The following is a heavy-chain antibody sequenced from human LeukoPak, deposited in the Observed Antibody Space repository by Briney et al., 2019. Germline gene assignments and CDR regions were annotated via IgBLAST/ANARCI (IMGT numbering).Heavy chain of an antibody. CDR3: ARGPYDSSGHDAFDI. D-gene: IGHD3-22*01. V-gene: IGHV4-59*01. J-gene: IGHJ3*02. CDR1: GGSISSYY. CDR2: ICYSGST. Sequence: VKPSETLSLTCTVSGGSISSYYWSWIRQPPGKGLEWIGYICYSGSTNYNPSLKSRVTISVDTSKNQFSLKLSSVTAADTAVYYCARGPYDSSGHDAFDIWGQGTMVTVSS.